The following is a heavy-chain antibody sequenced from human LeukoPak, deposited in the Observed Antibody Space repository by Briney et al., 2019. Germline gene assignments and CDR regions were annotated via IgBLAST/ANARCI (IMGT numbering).Heavy chain of an antibody. Sequence: LGASVKVSCKASGYTFTGYYMHWVRPAPGQGREWMGWINPNSGGTNYAQKFKGRGTMTRDTPISTAYMELSRLRSDDTAVYYCARGGLPSEGYAFDIWGQGTMVTVSS. V-gene: IGHV1-2*03. CDR3: ARGGLPSEGYAFDI. CDR2: INPNSGGT. J-gene: IGHJ3*02. CDR1: GYTFTGYY. D-gene: IGHD3-16*01.